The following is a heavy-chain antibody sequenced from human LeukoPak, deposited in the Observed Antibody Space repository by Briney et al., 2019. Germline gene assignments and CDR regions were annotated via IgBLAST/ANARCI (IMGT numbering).Heavy chain of an antibody. CDR1: GFTFSSYS. D-gene: IGHD2-15*01. CDR2: ISSSSSYI. V-gene: IGHV3-21*01. CDR3: ARDLCSGGSCRLDY. J-gene: IGHJ4*02. Sequence: PGGSLRLSCAASGFTFSSYSMNWVRQAPGKGLEWVSSISSSSSYIYYADSVKGRFTISRDSAKNSLYLQMNSLRAEDTAVYYCARDLCSGGSCRLDYWGQGTLVTVSS.